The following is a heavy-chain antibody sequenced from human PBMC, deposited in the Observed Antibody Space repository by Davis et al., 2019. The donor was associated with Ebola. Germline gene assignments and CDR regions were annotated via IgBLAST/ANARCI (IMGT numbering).Heavy chain of an antibody. J-gene: IGHJ4*02. D-gene: IGHD2/OR15-2a*01. CDR1: GFTFSNYP. CDR3: VRDRDFSFDQ. CDR2: IRTNSEGTT. Sequence: GGSLRLSCAASGFTFSNYPMNWVRRAPGKGLEWISNIRTNSEGTTKHAESVKGRFTISREDATSSLYLQMNSLRDEDTAVYYCVRDRDFSFDQWGRGILVTVSS. V-gene: IGHV3-48*02.